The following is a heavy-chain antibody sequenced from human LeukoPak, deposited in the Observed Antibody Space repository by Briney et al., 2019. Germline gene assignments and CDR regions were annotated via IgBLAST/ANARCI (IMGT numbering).Heavy chain of an antibody. CDR3: AKGLGELSFLCVDY. V-gene: IGHV3-9*01. CDR2: ISWNSGSI. Sequence: GRSLRLSCAASGFTFDDYAMHWVRQAPGKGLEWVSGISWNSGSIGYADSVKGRFTISRDNAKNSLYLQMNSLRAEDTALYYCAKGLGELSFLCVDYWGQGTLVTVSS. CDR1: GFTFDDYA. D-gene: IGHD3-16*02. J-gene: IGHJ4*02.